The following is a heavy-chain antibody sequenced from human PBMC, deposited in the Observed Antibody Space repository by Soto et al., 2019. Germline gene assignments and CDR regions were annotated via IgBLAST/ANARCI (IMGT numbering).Heavy chain of an antibody. CDR1: GGSISSGTFY. V-gene: IGHV4-31*03. CDR3: ARSVSNWFDP. D-gene: IGHD3-16*02. Sequence: QVHLQASGPGLVKPSQTLSLTCTVSGGSISSGTFYWTWIRQHPGKGLEWIGNIYYSGSTYYNPSLKSRVTISVDTSKIQFSLKLTSVTAADTAVYYCARSVSNWFDPWDQGTLVTVSS. CDR2: IYYSGST. J-gene: IGHJ5*02.